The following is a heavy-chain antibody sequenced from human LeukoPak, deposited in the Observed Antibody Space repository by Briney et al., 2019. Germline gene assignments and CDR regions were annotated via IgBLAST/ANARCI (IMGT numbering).Heavy chain of an antibody. CDR2: ISSSSSYI. V-gene: IGHV3-21*01. D-gene: IGHD3-3*01. CDR1: GFTFSSYA. CDR3: ARDVRFLEWCHDY. J-gene: IGHJ4*02. Sequence: GGSLRLPCAASGFTFSSYAMHWVRQAPGKGLEWVSSISSSSSYIYYADSVKGRFTISRDNAKNSLYLQMNSLRAEDTAVYYCARDVRFLEWCHDYWGQGTLVTVSS.